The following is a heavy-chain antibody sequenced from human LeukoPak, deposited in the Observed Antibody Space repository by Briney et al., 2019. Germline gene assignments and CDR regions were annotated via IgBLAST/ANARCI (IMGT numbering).Heavy chain of an antibody. Sequence: SVKVSCKASGGTFSSYAISWVRQAPGQGLEWMGRIILILGIANYAQKFQGRVTITADKSTSTAYMELSSLRSEDTAVYYCARASWYCSGGSCFGYWGQGTLVTVSS. V-gene: IGHV1-69*04. CDR1: GGTFSSYA. D-gene: IGHD2-15*01. J-gene: IGHJ4*02. CDR3: ARASWYCSGGSCFGY. CDR2: IILILGIA.